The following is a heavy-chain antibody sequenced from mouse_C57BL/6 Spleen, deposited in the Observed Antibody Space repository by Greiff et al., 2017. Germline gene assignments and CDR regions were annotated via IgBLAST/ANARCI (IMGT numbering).Heavy chain of an antibody. Sequence: EVHLVESGGGLVKPGGSLNLSCAASGFTFSDYGMHWVRQAPEKGLEWVAYISSGSSTIYYAATVKGRFTISRDNAKNTLFLQMTSLRSEDTAMYYCARMIYYGYDVGAYWGQGTLVTVSA. CDR3: ARMIYYGYDVGAY. V-gene: IGHV5-17*01. CDR2: ISSGSSTI. CDR1: GFTFSDYG. D-gene: IGHD2-2*01. J-gene: IGHJ3*01.